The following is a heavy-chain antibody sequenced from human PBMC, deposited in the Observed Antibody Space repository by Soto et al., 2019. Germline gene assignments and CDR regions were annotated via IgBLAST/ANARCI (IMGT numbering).Heavy chain of an antibody. J-gene: IGHJ5*02. Sequence: QLQLQESGSGLVKPSQTLSLTCAVSGGSISSGGYSWRWIRQPPGKGLEWIGYFYHSGSTYYNPSLQSRGTISVDRSKNQFSLKLSSVTAAATAGYYWARVPAPLGQGTLVCVSS. CDR2: FYHSGST. CDR1: GGSISSGGYS. D-gene: IGHD2-2*01. V-gene: IGHV4-30-2*01. CDR3: ARVPAP.